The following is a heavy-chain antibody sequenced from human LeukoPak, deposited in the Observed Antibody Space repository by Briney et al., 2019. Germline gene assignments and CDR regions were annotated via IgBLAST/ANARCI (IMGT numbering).Heavy chain of an antibody. V-gene: IGHV1-2*02. Sequence: ASVKVSCKASGYTFTGYYVHWVRQAPGQGLEWMGWINPYSGDTNYAQKFQGRVTMTRDTPISTAYMELSRLRFDHTAVYYCARDGLYDLTVVQGVVTDYYYYYMDVWGKGTTVTVSS. D-gene: IGHD3-10*01. CDR3: ARDGLYDLTVVQGVVTDYYYYYMDV. CDR1: GYTFTGYY. J-gene: IGHJ6*03. CDR2: INPYSGDT.